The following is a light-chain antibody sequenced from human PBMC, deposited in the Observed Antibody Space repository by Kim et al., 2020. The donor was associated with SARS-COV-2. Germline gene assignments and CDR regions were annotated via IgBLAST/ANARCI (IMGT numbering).Light chain of an antibody. CDR1: QSVSSSY. CDR3: QQYDMSPLT. CDR2: GAS. Sequence: EIVLTQSPGTLSLSPGERATLSCRASQSVSSSYLAWYQQKPGQAPRLLIYGASSRATGIPDRFSGSESGTDFTLTISRLEPEDFAVYYCQQYDMSPLTFGGGTKVET. V-gene: IGKV3-20*01. J-gene: IGKJ4*01.